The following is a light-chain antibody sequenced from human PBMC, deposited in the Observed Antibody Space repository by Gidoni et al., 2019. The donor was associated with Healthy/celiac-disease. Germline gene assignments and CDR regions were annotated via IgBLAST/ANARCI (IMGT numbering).Light chain of an antibody. CDR2: AAS. CDR1: QTIGSA. V-gene: IGKV1-39*01. CDR3: QQTYFAPPFT. Sequence: DIQMTQSPSSLSASVGDRITIYCRTSQTIGSALHWYQQKPGKAPKVLIRAASSLQSGVPSRFSGSGSGTYFTLTISSLQPEDLGTYYCQQTYFAPPFTFGPGTKVEI. J-gene: IGKJ3*01.